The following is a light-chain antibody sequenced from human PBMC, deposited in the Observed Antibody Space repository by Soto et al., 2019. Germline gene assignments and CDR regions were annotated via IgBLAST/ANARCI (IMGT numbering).Light chain of an antibody. CDR1: SSDVGSYNL. V-gene: IGLV2-23*01. J-gene: IGLJ2*01. CDR2: EAN. Sequence: QSALTQPASVSGSPGQSITISCTGTSSDVGSYNLVSWYQQLPGKAPNLIIYEANKRPAGVSNRFSGSKSGNTASLTISGLQAEDAAEYYCSSYAGYSTSVVFGGGTKLTVL. CDR3: SSYAGYSTSVV.